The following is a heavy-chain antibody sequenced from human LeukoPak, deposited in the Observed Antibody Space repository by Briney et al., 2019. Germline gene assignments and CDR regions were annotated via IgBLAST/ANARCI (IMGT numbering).Heavy chain of an antibody. CDR3: TTDYGSGSYHYFNY. D-gene: IGHD3-10*01. Sequence: PGGSLRLSCAASGFTFSNDCMSWVRQAPNKGLEWVGRIKTKTDGGTTDYAAPVKVRLTISRDDSKDTLYLQMNSLKSEDTAVYYCTTDYGSGSYHYFNYWGQGTLVTVSS. CDR2: IKTKTDGGTT. CDR1: GFTFSNDC. V-gene: IGHV3-15*01. J-gene: IGHJ4*02.